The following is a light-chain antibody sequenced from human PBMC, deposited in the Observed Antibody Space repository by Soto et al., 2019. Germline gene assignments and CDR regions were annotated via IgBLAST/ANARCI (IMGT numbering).Light chain of an antibody. CDR1: SSNIGAGYD. J-gene: IGLJ2*01. CDR2: GNS. Sequence: QSVLTQPPSVSGAPGQRVTISCTGSSSNIGAGYDVHWYQQLPGTAPKLLIYGNSNRPSGVPDRFSGSKSGTSASLAITGLQAQDEADYYCQSYDSSQSAYVVFGGGIKLTVL. CDR3: QSYDSSQSAYVV. V-gene: IGLV1-40*01.